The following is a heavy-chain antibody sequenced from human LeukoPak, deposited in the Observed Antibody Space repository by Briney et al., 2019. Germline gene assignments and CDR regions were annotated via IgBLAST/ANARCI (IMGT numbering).Heavy chain of an antibody. CDR2: IYTSGST. J-gene: IGHJ3*02. V-gene: IGHV4-4*07. CDR3: AGGIVVVTAIWDHDAFDI. Sequence: SQTLSPTCTVYAGSPSTFYWGCNRPPAGKGMGWIGRIYTSGSTNYNTSLKRGVTMPVDTSKNQVSLKLSSVTAADTAVYYCAGGIVVVTAIWDHDAFDIWGQGTMVTVSS. D-gene: IGHD2-21*02. CDR1: AGSPSTFY.